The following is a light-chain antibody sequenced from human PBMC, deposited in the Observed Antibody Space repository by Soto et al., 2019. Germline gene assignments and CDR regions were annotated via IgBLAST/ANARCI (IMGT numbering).Light chain of an antibody. J-gene: IGLJ3*02. CDR1: SSNIVNNY. CDR3: GTWDSSLSAGV. V-gene: IGLV1-51*02. Sequence: QAVVTQPPSVSAAPGQKVTISCSGSSSNIVNNYVSWYQQLPGTAPKLLIYENNKRPSGIPDRFSGSKSGTSATLGITGLQTGDEADYYCGTWDSSLSAGVFGGGTQLTVL. CDR2: ENN.